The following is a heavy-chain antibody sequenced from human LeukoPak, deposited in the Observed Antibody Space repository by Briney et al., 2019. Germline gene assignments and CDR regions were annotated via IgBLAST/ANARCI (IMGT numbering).Heavy chain of an antibody. Sequence: PSETLSHTCTVSGDSSSNSIYYWGWIRQPPGKGLEWIGTIDYSGSIYYNPSLKSRATISIDTSKNQFSLKLSSVTAADTAMYYCAREYTLYRSGWFLDYWGQGTVVTVSS. D-gene: IGHD6-19*01. CDR3: AREYTLYRSGWFLDY. CDR2: IDYSGSI. J-gene: IGHJ4*02. CDR1: GDSSSNSIYY. V-gene: IGHV4-39*07.